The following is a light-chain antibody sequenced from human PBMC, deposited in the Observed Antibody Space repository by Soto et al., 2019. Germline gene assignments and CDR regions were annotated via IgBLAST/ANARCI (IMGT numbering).Light chain of an antibody. J-gene: IGKJ4*01. CDR2: DAS. V-gene: IGKV3-15*01. CDR1: QKVGAN. Sequence: EIVMTQSPATLSVSPGERATLSSRASQKVGANLAWYHQKPGQAPRPLISDASTRATGIPARFSGSGSGTEFTLTITSLQSEDFAVYYCQQYDNWPLSFGGGTRVEIK. CDR3: QQYDNWPLS.